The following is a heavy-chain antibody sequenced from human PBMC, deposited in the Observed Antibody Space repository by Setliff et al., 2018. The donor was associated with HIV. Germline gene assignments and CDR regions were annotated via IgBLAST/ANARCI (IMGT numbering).Heavy chain of an antibody. V-gene: IGHV1-69*13. J-gene: IGHJ3*02. CDR3: AREKGYCSGGSCSEGAFDI. Sequence: GASVKVSCKASGGTFSSYAISGVRQAPGQGLEWMGGIIPIFGTANYAQKFQGRVTVNADESTSTAYMELSSLRSEDTAVYYCAREKGYCSGGSCSEGAFDIWGQGTMVTVSS. CDR2: IIPIFGTA. D-gene: IGHD2-15*01. CDR1: GGTFSSYA.